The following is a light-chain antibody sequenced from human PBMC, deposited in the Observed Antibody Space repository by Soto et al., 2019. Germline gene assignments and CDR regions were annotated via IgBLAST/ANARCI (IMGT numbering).Light chain of an antibody. CDR3: QVWDSSSDRDVV. CDR2: YDS. J-gene: IGLJ2*01. CDR1: NIGSKN. V-gene: IGLV3-21*04. Sequence: SYELTQPPSVSVAPGKTARITCGGNNIGSKNVHWYQQKPGQAPVLVIYYDSDRPSGIPERVSGSNSGNTATLTISRVEAGDEADDYCQVWDSSSDRDVVFGGGTKLTVL.